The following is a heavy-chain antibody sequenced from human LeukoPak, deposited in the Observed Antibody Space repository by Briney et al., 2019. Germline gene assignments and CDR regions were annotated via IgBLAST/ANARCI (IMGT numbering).Heavy chain of an antibody. CDR3: ARANWVSVTMVRGPIYYYYYMDV. Sequence: PGGSLRLSCAASGFTFSSYSMNWVRQAPGKGLEWVSSISSSSSYIYYADSVKGRFTISRDNAKNSLYLQMNSLRAEDTAVYYCARANWVSVTMVRGPIYYYYYMDVWGKGTTVTISS. V-gene: IGHV3-21*01. CDR2: ISSSSSYI. CDR1: GFTFSSYS. J-gene: IGHJ6*03. D-gene: IGHD3-10*01.